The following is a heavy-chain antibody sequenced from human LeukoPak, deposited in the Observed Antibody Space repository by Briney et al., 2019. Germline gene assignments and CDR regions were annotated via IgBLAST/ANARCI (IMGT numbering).Heavy chain of an antibody. Sequence: PGGSLRLSCAASGFTFSSYSMNWVRQAPGKGLEWVSSISSSSSYIYYADSVKGRFTISRDNAKNSLYLQMSSLRAEDTAVYYCARWHYSSSSEPAGYWGQGTLVTVSS. CDR2: ISSSSSYI. CDR1: GFTFSSYS. CDR3: ARWHYSSSSEPAGY. J-gene: IGHJ4*02. D-gene: IGHD6-6*01. V-gene: IGHV3-21*01.